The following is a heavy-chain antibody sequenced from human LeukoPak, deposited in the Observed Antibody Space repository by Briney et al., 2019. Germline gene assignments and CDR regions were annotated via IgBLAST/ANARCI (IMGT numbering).Heavy chain of an antibody. CDR1: GFTFSSYG. D-gene: IGHD6-13*01. V-gene: IGHV3-30*02. J-gene: IGHJ6*03. CDR2: IRYDGSNK. CDR3: AKDQGSSPYYYYYMDV. Sequence: GGSLRLSCAASGFTFSSYGMHWVRQAPGKGLEGVAFIRYDGSNKYYADSVKGRFTISRDNSKDTLYLQMNSLRAEDTAVYYCAKDQGSSPYYYYYMDVWGKGTTVTVSS.